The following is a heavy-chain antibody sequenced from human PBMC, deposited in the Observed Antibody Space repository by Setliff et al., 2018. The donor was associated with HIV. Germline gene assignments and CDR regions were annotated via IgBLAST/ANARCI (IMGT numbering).Heavy chain of an antibody. CDR1: GYTLTTYG. Sequence: ASVKVSCKASGYTLTTYGISWVRQAPGQGPEWMGWISPYNGHTNFAQKFQGRVTMTTDTATSTAYMEVRSLRSDDTAVYYCARTDYGGNSGGNYFDYWGQGSLVTVSS. V-gene: IGHV1-18*01. J-gene: IGHJ4*02. D-gene: IGHD4-17*01. CDR2: ISPYNGHT. CDR3: ARTDYGGNSGGNYFDY.